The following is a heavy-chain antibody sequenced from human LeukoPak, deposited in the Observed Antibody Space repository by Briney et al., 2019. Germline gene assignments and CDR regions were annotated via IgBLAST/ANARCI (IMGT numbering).Heavy chain of an antibody. D-gene: IGHD4-23*01. J-gene: IGHJ4*02. CDR2: IYYSGST. Sequence: SETLSLTCTVAGGSISSYYWTWIRQPPGKGLEWIGYIYYSGSTNYNPSLKSRVTISVDTSKNQFSLKLSSVTAADTAVYYCARQGRGYGGNSDYWGQGTLVTVSS. CDR1: GGSISSYY. V-gene: IGHV4-59*08. CDR3: ARQGRGYGGNSDY.